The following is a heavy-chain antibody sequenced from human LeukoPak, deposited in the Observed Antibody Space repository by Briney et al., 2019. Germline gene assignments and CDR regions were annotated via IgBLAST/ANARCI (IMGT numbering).Heavy chain of an antibody. D-gene: IGHD3-10*01. Sequence: ASVKVSCKASGYTFTSYYMHWVRQAPGQGLEWMGIINPSGGSTSYAQKFQGRVTMTRDTSTSTAYMELRSLRSDDTAVYYCARALLWFGEPSHIDYWGQGTLDTASS. CDR2: INPSGGST. V-gene: IGHV1-46*01. J-gene: IGHJ4*02. CDR1: GYTFTSYY. CDR3: ARALLWFGEPSHIDY.